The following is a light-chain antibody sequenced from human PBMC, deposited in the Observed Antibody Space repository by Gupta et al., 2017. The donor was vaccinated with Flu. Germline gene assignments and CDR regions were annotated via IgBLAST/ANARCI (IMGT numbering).Light chain of an antibody. CDR3: RLALQNHYT. J-gene: IGKJ3*01. Sequence: DIVMTQSPLSLPVTPGEPASISCRSSQSLLHSNGYNYLDWYLQKPGQSPQLLIYLGSNRASGVPDRFSGSGSGTDFTLKIIRVEAEDVGVYYCRLALQNHYTFGHGTKLDIK. CDR2: LGS. CDR1: QSLLHSNGYNY. V-gene: IGKV2-28*01.